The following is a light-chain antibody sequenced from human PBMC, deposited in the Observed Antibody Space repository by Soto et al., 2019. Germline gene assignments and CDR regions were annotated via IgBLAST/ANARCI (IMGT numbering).Light chain of an antibody. CDR1: SSDVGGYDY. CDR2: DVT. J-gene: IGLJ3*02. CDR3: CSYAGSYTLV. Sequence: QSVRTQPRSVSGSPGQSVTISCTGTSSDVGGYDYVSWYQHHPGEAPKLMIYDVTKRPSGVPDRLSGSKSGNTASLTISGLQAEDEADYYCCSYAGSYTLVFGGGTKLTVL. V-gene: IGLV2-11*01.